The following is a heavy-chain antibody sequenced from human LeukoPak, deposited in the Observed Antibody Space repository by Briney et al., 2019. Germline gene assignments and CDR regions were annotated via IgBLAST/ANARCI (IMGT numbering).Heavy chain of an antibody. V-gene: IGHV4-34*01. CDR3: ARAGLRFFDWSNSYYYAMDV. J-gene: IGHJ6*02. CDR1: GGSFSNYY. CDR2: INHAEST. Sequence: SETLSLTCAVYGGSFSNYYWSWIRKPPGKGLDWIGEINHAESTNYNPSLKSRLTISVDTSKNQFSLKLISVTAADTAVYYCARAGLRFFDWSNSYYYAMDVWGQGTTDSVSS. D-gene: IGHD3-9*01.